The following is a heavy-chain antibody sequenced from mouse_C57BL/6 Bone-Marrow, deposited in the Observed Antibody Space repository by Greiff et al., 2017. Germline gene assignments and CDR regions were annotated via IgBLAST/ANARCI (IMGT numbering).Heavy chain of an antibody. Sequence: EVQLQESGPELVKPGASVKISCKASGYSFTGYYMNWVKQSPEKSLEWIGEINPSTGGTTYNQKFKAKATLTVDKSSSTAYMQLKSLTSEDSAVYYCARLELSWFAYWGQGTLVTVSA. CDR1: GYSFTGYY. CDR3: ARLELSWFAY. V-gene: IGHV1-42*01. J-gene: IGHJ3*01. D-gene: IGHD1-3*01. CDR2: INPSTGGT.